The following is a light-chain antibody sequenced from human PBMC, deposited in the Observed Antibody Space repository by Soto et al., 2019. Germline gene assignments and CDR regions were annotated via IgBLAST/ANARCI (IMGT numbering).Light chain of an antibody. J-gene: IGKJ1*01. CDR3: QQYSSSPWT. V-gene: IGKV3-20*01. CDR2: GAS. CDR1: QSVSSSY. Sequence: EIVLTQSPGTLSLSPGEGATLSCRASQSVSSSYLAWYQQRPGQAPRPLIYGASSRATGIPDRFSGSGSGKDFTLTISRLEPEDFAVYYCQQYSSSPWTFGQGTKVDIK.